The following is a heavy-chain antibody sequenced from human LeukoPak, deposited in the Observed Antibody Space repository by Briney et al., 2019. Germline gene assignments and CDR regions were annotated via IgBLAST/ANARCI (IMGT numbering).Heavy chain of an antibody. Sequence: GASVKVSCTASGGTFSISNYAIGWVRQAPGQGLEWMGGIIPVLRRTIYAQKFQGRVTITTDEFTTTAYLELSSLRSEDTAVYYCVRGIHCGGDCYSGPFDLWGQGALVTVSS. CDR3: VRGIHCGGDCYSGPFDL. J-gene: IGHJ4*02. V-gene: IGHV1-69*05. CDR2: IIPVLRRT. CDR1: GGTFSISNYA. D-gene: IGHD2-21*01.